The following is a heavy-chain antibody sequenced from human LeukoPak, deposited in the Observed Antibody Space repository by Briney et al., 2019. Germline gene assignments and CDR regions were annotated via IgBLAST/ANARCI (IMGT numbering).Heavy chain of an antibody. J-gene: IGHJ4*02. CDR2: ISTSSSTI. CDR1: GFTFSSYN. V-gene: IGHV3-48*02. D-gene: IGHD6-19*01. CDR3: ARGSGWDIDY. Sequence: PGGSLRLSCAASGFTFSSYNMNWVRQAPGKGLEWVSYISTSSSTIYYADSVKGLFTIARDNSKNSLYLQMNSLRDEDTAVYYCARGSGWDIDYWGQGTLVTVSS.